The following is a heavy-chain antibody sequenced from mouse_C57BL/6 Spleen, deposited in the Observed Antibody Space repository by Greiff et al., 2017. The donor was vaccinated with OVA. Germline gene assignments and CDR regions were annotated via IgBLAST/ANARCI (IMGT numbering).Heavy chain of an antibody. CDR2: IRLKSDNYAT. CDR3: TGGVDY. CDR1: GFTFSNYW. V-gene: IGHV6-3*01. Sequence: DVQLQESGGGLVQPGGSMKLSCVASGFTFSNYWMNWVRQSPEKGLEWVAQIRLKSDNYATHYAESVKGRFTISRDDSKSSVYLQMNNLRAEDTGIYYCTGGVDYWGQGTTLTVSS. J-gene: IGHJ2*01.